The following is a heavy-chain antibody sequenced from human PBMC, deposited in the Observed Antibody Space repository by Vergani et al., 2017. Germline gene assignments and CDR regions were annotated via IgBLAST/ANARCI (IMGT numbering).Heavy chain of an antibody. Sequence: QVQLQQWGAGLLKPSETLSLTCAVYGGSFSGYYWSWIRQPPGKGLEWIGEINHSGSTNYNPSLKSLVTTSVDTSKNQFSLTLSSVTAADTAVYYCAGGRSPINTMIRGRLPYYYMDVWGKGTTVTVSS. V-gene: IGHV4-34*01. CDR3: AGGRSPINTMIRGRLPYYYMDV. CDR1: GGSFSGYY. CDR2: INHSGST. J-gene: IGHJ6*03. D-gene: IGHD3-10*01.